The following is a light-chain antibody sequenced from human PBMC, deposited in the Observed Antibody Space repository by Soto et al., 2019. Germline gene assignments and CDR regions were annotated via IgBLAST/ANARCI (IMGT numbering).Light chain of an antibody. CDR2: DAS. Sequence: DIQMTQSPSSLSASVGDRVTITCQASQDISNYLNWYQQKPGKAPKLLIYDASNLETGVPSRFRESGSGTDFTFTISSLQPEDIATYYCQQYDNLPPFTFGPGTKVDIK. CDR1: QDISNY. J-gene: IGKJ3*01. CDR3: QQYDNLPPFT. V-gene: IGKV1-33*01.